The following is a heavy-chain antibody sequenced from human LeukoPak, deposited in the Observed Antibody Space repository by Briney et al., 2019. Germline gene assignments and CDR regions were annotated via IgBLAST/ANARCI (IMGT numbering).Heavy chain of an antibody. V-gene: IGHV3-9*01. J-gene: IGHJ4*02. CDR2: ITYNSGSV. Sequence: GRSLRLSCAGSGFSFDDYGMHWVRQVQGKGLEWVAGITYNSGSVNYVDSVKGRFAISRDNAKNSLYLQMNSLRPEDTALYYCAKGASSTWYPYFDNWGQGTLVTVSS. CDR3: AKGASSTWYPYFDN. CDR1: GFSFDDYG. D-gene: IGHD2-15*01.